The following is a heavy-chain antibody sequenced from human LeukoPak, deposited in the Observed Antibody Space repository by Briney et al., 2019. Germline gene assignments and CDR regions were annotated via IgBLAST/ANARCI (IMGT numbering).Heavy chain of an antibody. D-gene: IGHD3-22*01. CDR3: ARPRLTYYYDSSGFDY. J-gene: IGHJ4*02. CDR2: ISSSSSYI. CDR1: GFTFSSYS. Sequence: GGSLRLSCAASGFTFSSYSMNWVRQAPGKGLEWVSSISSSSSYIYYADSVKGRFTISRDNAKNSLYLQMNSLRAEDTAAYYCARPRLTYYYDSSGFDYWGQGTLVTVSS. V-gene: IGHV3-21*01.